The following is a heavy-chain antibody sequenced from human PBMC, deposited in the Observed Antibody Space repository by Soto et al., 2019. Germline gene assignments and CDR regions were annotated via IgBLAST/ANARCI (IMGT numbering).Heavy chain of an antibody. CDR1: GGSISSYY. Sequence: SETLSLTCTVSGGSISSYYWSRIRQPPGKGLEWIGYIYYSGSTNYNPSLKSRVTISVDTSKNQFSLRLSSVTAADTAVYYCARSVGRKDNWFDPWGQGTLVTVSS. D-gene: IGHD1-26*01. CDR3: ARSVGRKDNWFDP. V-gene: IGHV4-59*08. CDR2: IYYSGST. J-gene: IGHJ5*02.